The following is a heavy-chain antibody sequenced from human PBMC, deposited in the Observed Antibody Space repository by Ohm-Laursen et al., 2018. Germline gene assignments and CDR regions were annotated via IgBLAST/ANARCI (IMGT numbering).Heavy chain of an antibody. J-gene: IGHJ4*02. CDR3: AKAGEDGDFGAY. CDR2: IGGSGDST. D-gene: IGHD4-17*01. CDR1: GFTFINYA. Sequence: SLRLSCTASGFTFINYAMNWVRQAPGKGLEWVSAIGGSGDSTFYADSVKGRFTISRDNSKNTLYLQMNNLRAEDTAVYYCAKAGEDGDFGAYWGQGTLVSVSS. V-gene: IGHV3-23*01.